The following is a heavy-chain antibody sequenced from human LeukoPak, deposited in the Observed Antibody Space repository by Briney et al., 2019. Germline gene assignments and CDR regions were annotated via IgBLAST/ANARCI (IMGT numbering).Heavy chain of an antibody. D-gene: IGHD7-27*01. J-gene: IGHJ6*04. CDR1: GGSISSGDYY. CDR2: IDYSGST. Sequence: PSETLSLTCTVSGGSISSGDYYWSWLRQPPGKGLEWIGYIDYSGSTYYNPSLKSRVTISVDTSKNQFSLKLSSVTAADTAVYYCARDSFSELGIFYYYYCMDVWGKGTMVTVSS. V-gene: IGHV4-30-4*01. CDR3: ARDSFSELGIFYYYYCMDV.